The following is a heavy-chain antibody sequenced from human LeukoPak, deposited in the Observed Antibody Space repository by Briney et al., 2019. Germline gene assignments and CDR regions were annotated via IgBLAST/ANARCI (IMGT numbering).Heavy chain of an antibody. Sequence: SETLSLTCTVSGGSISSSSYYWGWSRQPPGKGLEWIGSIYYSGSTYYNPSLKSRVTISVDTSKNQFSLRLSSVTAADTAVYYCASLRGIAAAGTRGTNWFDPWGQGTLVTVSS. CDR3: ASLRGIAAAGTRGTNWFDP. CDR1: GGSISSSSYY. CDR2: IYYSGST. D-gene: IGHD6-13*01. J-gene: IGHJ5*02. V-gene: IGHV4-39*07.